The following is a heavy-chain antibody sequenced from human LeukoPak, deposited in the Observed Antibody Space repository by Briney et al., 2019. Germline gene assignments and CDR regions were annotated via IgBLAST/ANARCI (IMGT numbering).Heavy chain of an antibody. J-gene: IGHJ5*02. D-gene: IGHD3-16*01. CDR3: AREGRGGNWFDP. V-gene: IGHV3-74*01. CDR2: INIDGSRT. CDR1: GFTFSNYW. Sequence: QSGGSLRLSCAASGFTFSNYWMHWVRQAPGKGLVWVSRINIDGSRTTYADSVKGRFTISRDNAKNTLYLQMNSLRAEDTAVYYCAREGRGGNWFDPWGQGTLVTVSS.